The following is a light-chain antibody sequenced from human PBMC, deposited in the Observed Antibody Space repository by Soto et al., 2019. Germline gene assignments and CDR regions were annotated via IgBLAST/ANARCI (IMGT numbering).Light chain of an antibody. Sequence: QSALTQPASVSGSPGQSIAISCTGTSSDVGAYNSVSWYQQYPGKALKLMIHDVSNRPSGVSYRFSGSKSGNTASLTISGLQAEDEADYYCSSYTSSNSYVFGSGTKVTVL. CDR1: SSDVGAYNS. CDR2: DVS. J-gene: IGLJ1*01. CDR3: SSYTSSNSYV. V-gene: IGLV2-14*01.